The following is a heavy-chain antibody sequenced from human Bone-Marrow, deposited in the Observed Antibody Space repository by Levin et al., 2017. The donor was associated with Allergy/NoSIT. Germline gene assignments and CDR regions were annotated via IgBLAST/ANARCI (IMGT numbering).Heavy chain of an antibody. CDR3: ASPRDYCVTTTACYIAFCL. CDR1: EFSFSDYN. Sequence: GASVKVSCVGSEFSFSDYNMNWVRQAPGKGLEWVASISSGSSYIFYADSMKGRFTISRDNAKNSLFLQMDSLTVDDAGVYFCASPRDYCVTTTACYIAFCLWGQGTTVTVS. CDR2: ISSGSSYI. J-gene: IGHJ6*02. D-gene: IGHD2-15*01. V-gene: IGHV3-21*06.